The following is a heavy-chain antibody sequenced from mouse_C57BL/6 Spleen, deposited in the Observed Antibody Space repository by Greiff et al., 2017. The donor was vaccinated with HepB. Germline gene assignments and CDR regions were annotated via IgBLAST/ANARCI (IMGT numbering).Heavy chain of an antibody. Sequence: EVKLQESGGGLVKPGGSLKLSCAASGFTFSSYAMSWVRQTPEKRLEWVATISDGGSYTYYPDNVKGRFTISRDNAKNNLYLQMSHLKSEDTAMYYCARLGKGFAYWGQGTLVTVSA. CDR1: GFTFSSYA. CDR3: ARLGKGFAY. J-gene: IGHJ3*01. CDR2: ISDGGSYT. D-gene: IGHD4-1*01. V-gene: IGHV5-4*03.